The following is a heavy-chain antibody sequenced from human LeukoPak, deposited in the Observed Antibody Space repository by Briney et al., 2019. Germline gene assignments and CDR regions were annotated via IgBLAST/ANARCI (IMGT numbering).Heavy chain of an antibody. CDR2: IIPIFGTA. D-gene: IGHD2-21*01. V-gene: IGHV1-69*13. CDR3: ARDVVGNRRYYYGMDV. Sequence: SVKVSCKASGGTFSSYAISWVRQAPGQGLEWMGGIIPIFGTANYAQKFQGRVTITADESTSTAYMELSSLRSEDTAVYYCARDVVGNRRYYYGMDVWGQGTTVTVSS. CDR1: GGTFSSYA. J-gene: IGHJ6*02.